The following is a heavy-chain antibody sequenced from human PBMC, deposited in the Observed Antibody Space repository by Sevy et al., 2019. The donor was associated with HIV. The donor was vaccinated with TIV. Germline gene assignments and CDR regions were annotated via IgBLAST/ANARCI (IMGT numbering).Heavy chain of an antibody. Sequence: ASVKVSCKASGYTFTGYYMHWVRQAPGQGLEWMGWINPNSGGTNYAQKFQGRVTMTRDTSISTAYMELSRLRSDDTAVYYCAREDCSSTSCYVALIRPMNWFDPWGQGTLVTVSS. CDR3: AREDCSSTSCYVALIRPMNWFDP. V-gene: IGHV1-2*02. J-gene: IGHJ5*02. CDR1: GYTFTGYY. CDR2: INPNSGGT. D-gene: IGHD2-2*01.